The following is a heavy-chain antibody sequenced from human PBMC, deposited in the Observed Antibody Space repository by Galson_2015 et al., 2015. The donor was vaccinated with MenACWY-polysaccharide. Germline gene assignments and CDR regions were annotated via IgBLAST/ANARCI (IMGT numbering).Heavy chain of an antibody. CDR1: GVTFSSSA. CDR3: ARAYCDRTTCYGMDV. CDR2: ISYDGSNK. Sequence: SLRLSCAASGVTFSSSAMHWVRQAPGKGLEWVAVISYDGSNKYYADSLKGRFTISRDNSKNMLYLQMNSLRAEDTAVYYCARAYCDRTTCYGMDVWGQGTTVTVSS. D-gene: IGHD2-2*01. V-gene: IGHV3-30-3*01. J-gene: IGHJ6*02.